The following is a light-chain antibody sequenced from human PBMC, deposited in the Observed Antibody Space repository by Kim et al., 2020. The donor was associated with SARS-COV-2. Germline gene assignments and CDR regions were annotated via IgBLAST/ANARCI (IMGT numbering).Light chain of an antibody. V-gene: IGKV3-11*01. CDR3: QQRGSWPPALT. J-gene: IGKJ4*01. CDR2: DAA. Sequence: PGESATLSCRASHDVDSSFSWYQQTPRQDPRLLIYDAAIRAASIPDRFSGSGSGTDFTLTIDSLAPEDFATYYCQQRGSWPPALTFGGGTKVDIK. CDR1: HDVDSS.